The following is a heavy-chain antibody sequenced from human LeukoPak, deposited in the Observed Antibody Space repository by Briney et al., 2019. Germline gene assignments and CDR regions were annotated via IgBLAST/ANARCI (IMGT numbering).Heavy chain of an antibody. CDR2: ISGSGGST. CDR3: AKGSYSSPDYGMDV. J-gene: IGHJ6*02. CDR1: GFTFSSYA. Sequence: GGSLRLSCAASGFTFSSYAMSWVRQAPGKGLEWVSAISGSGGSTYYADSVKGRFTISRDTSKNTLYLQMNSLRAEDTAVYYCAKGSYSSPDYGMDVWGQGTTVTVSS. V-gene: IGHV3-23*01. D-gene: IGHD6-13*01.